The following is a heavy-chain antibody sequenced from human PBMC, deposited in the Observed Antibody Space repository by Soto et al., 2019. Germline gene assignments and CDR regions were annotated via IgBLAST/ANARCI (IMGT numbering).Heavy chain of an antibody. Sequence: PSETLSLTCTVSGGSISSSSYYWGWIRQPPGKGLEWIGSIYYSGSAYYNPSLKSRVTISVDTSKNQFSLKLSSVTAADTAVYYCARRPVVPAAAPGSAMRNWFDPWGQRTLVSAYS. CDR1: GGSISSSSYY. CDR3: ARRPVVPAAAPGSAMRNWFDP. J-gene: IGHJ5*02. V-gene: IGHV4-39*01. D-gene: IGHD2-2*01. CDR2: IYYSGSA.